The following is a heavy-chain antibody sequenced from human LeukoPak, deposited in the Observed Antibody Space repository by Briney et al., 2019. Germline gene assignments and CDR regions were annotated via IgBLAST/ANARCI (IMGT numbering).Heavy chain of an antibody. D-gene: IGHD3-22*01. J-gene: IGHJ4*02. CDR2: VHLDGRT. CDR1: GGSVSSTNW. CDR3: ARLVYYDSSGYPD. Sequence: SETLSLTCGVSGGSVSSTNWWTWIRQPPGKGLEWIGEVHLDGRTNFNPSLKSRLTMSVDLSENHVSLKLSSVTAADTAVYYCARLVYYDSSGYPDWGQGTLVTVFS. V-gene: IGHV4-4*02.